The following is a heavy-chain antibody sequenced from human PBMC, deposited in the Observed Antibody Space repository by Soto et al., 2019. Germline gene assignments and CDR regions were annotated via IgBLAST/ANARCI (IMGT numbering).Heavy chain of an antibody. CDR3: ARDVYGSSTSGNYYYYGMDV. J-gene: IGHJ6*02. V-gene: IGHV4-4*07. CDR2: IYTSGIT. Sequence: QVQLQESGPGLVKPPETLSLTCTVSGDSISTYYWSWIRQPAGKGLEWIGHIYTSGITNYNPSLKSRVTMSVDTSKNQFSLKLSSVTAADTAVYYCARDVYGSSTSGNYYYYGMDVWGQGTTVTVSS. D-gene: IGHD2-2*01. CDR1: GDSISTYY.